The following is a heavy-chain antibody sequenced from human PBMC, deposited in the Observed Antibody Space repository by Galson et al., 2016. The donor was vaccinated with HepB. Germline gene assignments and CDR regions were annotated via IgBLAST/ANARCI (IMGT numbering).Heavy chain of an antibody. V-gene: IGHV4-39*07. CDR3: ARRSLVAYGVWGHVKYFDF. Sequence: ETLSLTCAVSGVSINSRSDYWGWIRQPPGKGLEWIGTIYYGGSTHYNPSLKRRVTISVDTSKNQFSLKLTSVTAADTSVYYCARRSLVAYGVWGHVKYFDFWGHGTPVTVSS. CDR1: GVSINSRSDY. CDR2: IYYGGST. D-gene: IGHD3-16*01. J-gene: IGHJ4*01.